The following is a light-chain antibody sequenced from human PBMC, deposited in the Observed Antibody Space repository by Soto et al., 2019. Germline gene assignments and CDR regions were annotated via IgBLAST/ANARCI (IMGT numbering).Light chain of an antibody. J-gene: IGKJ2*01. V-gene: IGKV3-15*01. CDR1: QTVSSN. CDR2: GAS. Sequence: EIVMTQSPATLSVSPGERATLSCGASQTVSSNLAWYQQKPGQAPRLLIHGASTRATGVPARFSGSGSGTQFTLTISSLQSEDFAVYYCQQYHKWPPQYTFGHGTKLQIK. CDR3: QQYHKWPPQYT.